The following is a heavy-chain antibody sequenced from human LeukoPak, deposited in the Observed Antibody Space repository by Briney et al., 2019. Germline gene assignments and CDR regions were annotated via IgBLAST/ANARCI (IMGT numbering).Heavy chain of an antibody. J-gene: IGHJ4*02. V-gene: IGHV4-59*12. CDR3: ARDALNPSSGWWEHFDN. CDR1: VASIISDY. CDR2: IHYTGTS. D-gene: IGHD6-19*01. Sequence: PSETLSLTCIVSVASIISDYWSWIRQPPGRGLEWIGDIHYTGTSNHNPSLKRRVTISVETSKTQSSLKLSSATAADTAVFYCARDALNPSSGWWEHFDNWGQGTLVTVS.